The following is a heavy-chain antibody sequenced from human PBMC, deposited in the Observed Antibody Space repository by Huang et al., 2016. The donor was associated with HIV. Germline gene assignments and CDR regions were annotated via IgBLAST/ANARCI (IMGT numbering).Heavy chain of an antibody. V-gene: IGHV1-3*01. CDR3: ARDKEAGTPFFDP. J-gene: IGHJ5*02. Sequence: QVQLVQSGAEVEKPGASVHLSCKASGFNFLKYALHWVRQAPGQRLEWMGWINGDGLTKYSQKFQGRVTITRDRSASTVYVDFKSLTYEDTAVYYCARDKEAGTPFFDPWGQGTLVTVSS. D-gene: IGHD6-19*01. CDR1: GFNFLKYA. CDR2: INGDGLT.